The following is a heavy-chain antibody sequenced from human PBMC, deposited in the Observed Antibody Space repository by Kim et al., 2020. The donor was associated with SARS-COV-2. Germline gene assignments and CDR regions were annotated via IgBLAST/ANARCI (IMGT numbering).Heavy chain of an antibody. V-gene: IGHV1-69*04. Sequence: QGRVTITADKSTSTAYMELSSLRSEDTAVYYCARAEYQLPHYYYYYGMDVWGQGTTVTVSS. J-gene: IGHJ6*02. CDR3: ARAEYQLPHYYYYYGMDV. D-gene: IGHD2-2*01.